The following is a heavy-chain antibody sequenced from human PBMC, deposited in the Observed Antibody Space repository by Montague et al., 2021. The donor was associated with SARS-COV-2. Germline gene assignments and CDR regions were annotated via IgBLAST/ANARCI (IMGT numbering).Heavy chain of an antibody. CDR3: ARGRTVTTFYYYYYYGMDV. Sequence: SETLSLICAVYGGSFSGYYWSWIRQPPGKGLEWIGEINHSGSTNYNPSLKSRVTMSVDTSKNQFSLKLSSVTAADTAVYYCARGRTVTTFYYYYYYGMDVWGRGTTVTVSS. J-gene: IGHJ6*02. CDR1: GGSFSGYY. V-gene: IGHV4-34*01. CDR2: INHSGST. D-gene: IGHD4-17*01.